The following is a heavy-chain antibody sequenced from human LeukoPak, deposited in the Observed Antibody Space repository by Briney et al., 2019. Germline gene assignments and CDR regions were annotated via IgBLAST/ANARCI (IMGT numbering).Heavy chain of an antibody. CDR1: GFTFSSYS. Sequence: GGSLRLSCAASGFTFSSYSMNWVRQAPGKGLEWVLSISSSSSYIYYADSVKGRFTISRDNAKNSLYLQMNSLRAEDTAVYYCARDLAVQLGIGFGYFDLWGRGTLVTVSS. CDR2: ISSSSSYI. D-gene: IGHD7-27*01. CDR3: ARDLAVQLGIGFGYFDL. J-gene: IGHJ2*01. V-gene: IGHV3-21*01.